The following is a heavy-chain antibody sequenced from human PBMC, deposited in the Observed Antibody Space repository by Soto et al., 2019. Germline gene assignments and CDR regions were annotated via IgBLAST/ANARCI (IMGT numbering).Heavy chain of an antibody. CDR2: IWYDGSNK. CDR1: GFTFSSYG. CDR3: ARDLALYSSGWYGYYFDY. J-gene: IGHJ4*02. V-gene: IGHV3-33*01. D-gene: IGHD6-19*01. Sequence: GGSLRLSCAASGFTFSSYGMHWVRQAPGKGLEWVAVIWYDGSNKYYADSVKGRFTISRDNSKNTLYLQMNSLRAEDTAVYYCARDLALYSSGWYGYYFDYWGQGTLVSVSS.